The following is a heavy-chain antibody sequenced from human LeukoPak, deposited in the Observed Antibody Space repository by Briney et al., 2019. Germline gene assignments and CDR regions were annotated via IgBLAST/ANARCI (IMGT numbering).Heavy chain of an antibody. CDR1: GFTFSSYT. D-gene: IGHD5-24*01. CDR2: ISYDEGFE. CDR3: AREGPVEMASGAFDI. V-gene: IGHV3-30*04. Sequence: PGRSLRLSCAASGFTFSSYTMHWVRQAPGRGLEWVAVISYDEGFEYYADSVKGRFTISRDTSKSTLYLRMNSLRAEDTAVYYCAREGPVEMASGAFDIWGQGTIVTVSS. J-gene: IGHJ3*02.